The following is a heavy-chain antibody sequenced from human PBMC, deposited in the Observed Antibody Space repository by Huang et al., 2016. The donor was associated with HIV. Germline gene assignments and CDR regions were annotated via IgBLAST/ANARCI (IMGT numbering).Heavy chain of an antibody. V-gene: IGHV3-21*01. J-gene: IGHJ4*02. Sequence: EVQLVESGGNLVKPGGSLRLSCAASGFTFSGYSMNGVRQVQGKGLEWVSSIRSSRSYIYYADSVKGRFTISRDNAKNSLYLQMSSLRAEDTAVYYCATAPPYYYDSSGYYYGQDYWGQGTLVTVSS. D-gene: IGHD3-22*01. CDR3: ATAPPYYYDSSGYYYGQDY. CDR2: IRSSRSYI. CDR1: GFTFSGYS.